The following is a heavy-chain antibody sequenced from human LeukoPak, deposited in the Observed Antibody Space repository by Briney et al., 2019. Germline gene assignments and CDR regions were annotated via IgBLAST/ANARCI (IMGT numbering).Heavy chain of an antibody. V-gene: IGHV3-7*01. D-gene: IGHD6-19*01. CDR2: IKQDGSEK. CDR3: ARVHSSGWFGDYYYYYYYYMDV. J-gene: IGHJ6*03. Sequence: SGGSLRLSCAASGFTFSSYWMSWVRQAPGKGLEWVANIKQDGSEKYYVDSVKGRFTISRDNAKNSLYLQMNSLRAEDTAVYYCARVHSSGWFGDYYYYYYYYMDVWGKGTTVTISS. CDR1: GFTFSSYW.